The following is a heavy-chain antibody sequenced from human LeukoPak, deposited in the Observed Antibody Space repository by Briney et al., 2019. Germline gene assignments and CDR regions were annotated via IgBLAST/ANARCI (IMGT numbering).Heavy chain of an antibody. Sequence: PSQTLSLTCTVSVDAISSGNYTSRWIRQRPGEGLECVGYIYNSGDTSYNPSLKSRVTMSLVASTNQFSLKVTSVTAADTAVYFCARPKYYYETGAFAVWGQGTMVTVSS. V-gene: IGHV4-31*03. CDR2: IYNSGDT. CDR3: ARPKYYYETGAFAV. J-gene: IGHJ3*01. CDR1: VDAISSGNYT. D-gene: IGHD3-22*01.